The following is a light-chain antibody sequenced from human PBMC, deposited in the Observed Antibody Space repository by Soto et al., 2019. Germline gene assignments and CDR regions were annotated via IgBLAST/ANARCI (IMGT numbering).Light chain of an antibody. V-gene: IGLV1-40*01. J-gene: IGLJ1*01. CDR2: VNS. CDR1: SSNIGAGYD. CDR3: QSYDSSLSGYV. Sequence: QSVLTQPPSVSGAPGQRVTISCTGSSSNIGAGYDVHWYQQLPGTAPKLLIYVNSNRPSGVPDRFSGSKSGTSASLAITGIQAEDEADYYCQSYDSSLSGYVFGTGTKLTVL.